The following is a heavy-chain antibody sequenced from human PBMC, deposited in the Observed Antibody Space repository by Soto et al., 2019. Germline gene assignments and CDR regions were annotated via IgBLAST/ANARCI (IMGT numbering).Heavy chain of an antibody. Sequence: GGSLRLSCAASGFTFSSYGMHWVRQAPGKGLEWVAVIWYDGSNKYYADSVKGRFTISRDNSKNTLYLQMNSLRAEDTAVYYCAREKWSIAARNYFDYWGQGTLVTVSS. D-gene: IGHD6-6*01. J-gene: IGHJ4*02. CDR1: GFTFSSYG. CDR3: AREKWSIAARNYFDY. CDR2: IWYDGSNK. V-gene: IGHV3-33*01.